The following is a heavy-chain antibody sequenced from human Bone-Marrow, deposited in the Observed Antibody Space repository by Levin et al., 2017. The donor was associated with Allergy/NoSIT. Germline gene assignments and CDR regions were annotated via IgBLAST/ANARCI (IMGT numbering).Heavy chain of an antibody. CDR1: GFTFNYYG. Sequence: GGSLRLSCAASGFTFNYYGMHWVRQTPGKGLEWVAVISYDGSEKYFADSVEGRFTISRDNSKNMLCLQVNSLRVEDTAVYYCARGFRPAAISDRVYWGQGTLVTVSS. D-gene: IGHD2-2*01. CDR2: ISYDGSEK. J-gene: IGHJ4*02. CDR3: ARGFRPAAISDRVY. V-gene: IGHV3-30*03.